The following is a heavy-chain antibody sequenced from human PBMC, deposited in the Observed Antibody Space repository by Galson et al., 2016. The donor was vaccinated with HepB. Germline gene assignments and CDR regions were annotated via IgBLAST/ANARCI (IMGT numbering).Heavy chain of an antibody. Sequence: SLRLSCAASEFSFSYYGMHWVRQAAGKGLEWVAVISYDGSNKYYADSVKGRFTISRDNSKNTLYLQMNSLRVEDTAVYYCVKDTGAVMVADSTDAFDIWGQWTMVTVSS. CDR2: ISYDGSNK. V-gene: IGHV3-30*18. CDR3: VKDTGAVMVADSTDAFDI. CDR1: EFSFSYYG. D-gene: IGHD2-15*01. J-gene: IGHJ3*02.